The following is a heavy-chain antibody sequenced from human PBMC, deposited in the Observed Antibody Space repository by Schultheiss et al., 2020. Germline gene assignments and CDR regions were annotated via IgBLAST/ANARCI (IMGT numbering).Heavy chain of an antibody. V-gene: IGHV3-21*01. J-gene: IGHJ3*02. Sequence: GGSLRLSCAASGFTFSSYSMNWVRQAPGKGLEWVSSISSSSSYIYYADSVKGRFTISRDNAKNSLYLQMNSLRAEDTAVYYCARDPSSGWYGDDAFDIWGQGTMVTV. CDR3: ARDPSSGWYGDDAFDI. CDR1: GFTFSSYS. D-gene: IGHD6-19*01. CDR2: ISSSSSYI.